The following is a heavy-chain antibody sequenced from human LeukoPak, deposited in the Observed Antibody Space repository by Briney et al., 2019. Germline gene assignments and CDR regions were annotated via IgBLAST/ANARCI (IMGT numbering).Heavy chain of an antibody. Sequence: GGSLRLSCAASGFTFSSYAMHWVRQAPGKGLEWVAVISYDGSNKYYADSVKGRFTISRDNSKNTLYLQTNSLRAEDTAVYYCASPEDYGGTLLWGWGQGTLVTVSS. V-gene: IGHV3-30-3*01. CDR2: ISYDGSNK. CDR1: GFTFSSYA. J-gene: IGHJ4*02. D-gene: IGHD4-17*01. CDR3: ASPEDYGGTLLWG.